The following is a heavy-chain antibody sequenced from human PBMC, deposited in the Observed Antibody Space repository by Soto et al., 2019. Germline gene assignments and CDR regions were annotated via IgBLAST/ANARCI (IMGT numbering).Heavy chain of an antibody. J-gene: IGHJ4*02. V-gene: IGHV3-48*02. D-gene: IGHD3-22*01. Sequence: EVQLVESGGGLVQPGGSLRLSCAASGFTFSSYSMNWVRQAPGKGLEWVSYISSSSSTIYYADSVKGRFTIARDNAKNSLYLQMNSLRDEMTAVYYCARGLYYFGSSGYWGYWGQGTLVTVSS. CDR2: ISSSSSTI. CDR3: ARGLYYFGSSGYWGY. CDR1: GFTFSSYS.